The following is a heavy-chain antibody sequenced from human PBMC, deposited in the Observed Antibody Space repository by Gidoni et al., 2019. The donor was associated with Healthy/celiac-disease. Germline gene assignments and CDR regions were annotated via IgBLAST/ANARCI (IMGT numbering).Heavy chain of an antibody. V-gene: IGHV4-61*02. J-gene: IGHJ3*02. D-gene: IGHD6-13*01. Sequence: QVQLQESGPGLVKPSQTLSLTCTVSGGSISSGSYYWSWIRQPAGKGLEWIGRIYTSGSTNYNPSLKSRVTISVDTSKNQFSLKLSSVTAADTAVYYCARDPRYSSSWYGSDAFDIWGQGTMVTVSS. CDR1: GGSISSGSYY. CDR3: ARDPRYSSSWYGSDAFDI. CDR2: IYTSGST.